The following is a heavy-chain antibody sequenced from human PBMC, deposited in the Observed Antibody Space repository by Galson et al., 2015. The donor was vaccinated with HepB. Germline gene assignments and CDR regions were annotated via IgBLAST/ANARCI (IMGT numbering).Heavy chain of an antibody. D-gene: IGHD3-10*01. CDR3: ARDRAVLWFGEPSGWFDP. CDR1: GYTFTSYA. Sequence: SVKVSCKASGYTFTSYAMHWVRQAPGQRLEWMGWINAGNGNTKYSQKFQGRVTITRDTSASTAYMELSSLRSEDTAVYYCARDRAVLWFGEPSGWFDPWGPGTLVTVSS. J-gene: IGHJ5*02. V-gene: IGHV1-3*01. CDR2: INAGNGNT.